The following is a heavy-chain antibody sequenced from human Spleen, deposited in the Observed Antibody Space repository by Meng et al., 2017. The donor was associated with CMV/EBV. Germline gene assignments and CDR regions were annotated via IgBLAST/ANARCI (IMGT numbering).Heavy chain of an antibody. D-gene: IGHD2-21*01. CDR2: ISGSGGNT. V-gene: IGHV3-23*01. Sequence: GSLRLSCTASGFTFGIYAMSWVRQAPGKGLEWVSGISGSGGNTYYAASVKGRFSISRDNSKNTLNLQMNSLRAEDTAVYYCATYCVGDCSLRRAFDSWGQGTLVTVSS. J-gene: IGHJ4*02. CDR1: GFTFGIYA. CDR3: ATYCVGDCSLRRAFDS.